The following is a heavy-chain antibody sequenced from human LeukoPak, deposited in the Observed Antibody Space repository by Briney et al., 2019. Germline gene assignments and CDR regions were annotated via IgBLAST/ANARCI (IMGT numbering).Heavy chain of an antibody. CDR3: ARSRGSGSYYGAY. CDR2: ISSSSSYI. CDR1: GFTFTSYE. Sequence: PGGSLRLSCAASGFTFTSYEMNWLRQAPGKGLEWVSSISSSSSYIYYADSVKGRFTISRDNAKNSLYLQMNSLRAEDTAVYCARSRGSGSYYGAYWGQGTLVTVSS. J-gene: IGHJ4*02. D-gene: IGHD1-26*01. V-gene: IGHV3-21*01.